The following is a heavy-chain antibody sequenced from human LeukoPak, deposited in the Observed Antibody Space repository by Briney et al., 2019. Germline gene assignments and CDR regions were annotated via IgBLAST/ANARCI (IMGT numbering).Heavy chain of an antibody. V-gene: IGHV3-30*02. CDR3: AKAHRDGSGSYPTSFDY. CDR2: IRYDGSNK. J-gene: IGHJ4*02. D-gene: IGHD3-10*01. CDR1: GFTFSSYG. Sequence: GGSLRLSCAASGFTFSSYGMHWVSQAPGKGLEWVAFIRYDGSNKYYADSVKGRFTISRDNSKNTLYLQMNSLRAEDTAVYYCAKAHRDGSGSYPTSFDYWGQGTLVTVSS.